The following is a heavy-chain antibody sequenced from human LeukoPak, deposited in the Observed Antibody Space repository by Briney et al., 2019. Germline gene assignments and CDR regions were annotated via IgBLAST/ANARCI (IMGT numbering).Heavy chain of an antibody. CDR1: DDSIKSYF. V-gene: IGHV4-59*01. CDR3: ARGTRRHYDGSGYYYGEFDY. CDR2: VFYSGST. D-gene: IGHD3-22*01. J-gene: IGHJ4*02. Sequence: SETLSLTCTVSDDSIKSYFWTWIRQSPGKGPEWIGYVFYSGSTSYNPSLRSRLTMSVDTSKSQFSLNLNSVTTADTAVYYCARGTRRHYDGSGYYYGEFDYWGQGILVTVSS.